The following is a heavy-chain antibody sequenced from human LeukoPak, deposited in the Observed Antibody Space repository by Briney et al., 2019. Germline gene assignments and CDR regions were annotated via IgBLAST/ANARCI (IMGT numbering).Heavy chain of an antibody. V-gene: IGHV4-4*02. CDR3: ARIMGRWQLDLDY. CDR1: GGSISSSNW. J-gene: IGHJ4*02. Sequence: SETLSLTCAVSGGSISSSNWWSWVRQPPGKGLAWIGEIYHSGSTNYNPSLKSRVTISVDKSKNQFSLKLSSVTAADTAVYYCARIMGRWQLDLDYWGQGTLVTVSS. D-gene: IGHD6-6*01. CDR2: IYHSGST.